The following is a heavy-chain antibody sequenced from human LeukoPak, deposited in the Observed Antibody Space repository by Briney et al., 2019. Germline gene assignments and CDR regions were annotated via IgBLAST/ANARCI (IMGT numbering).Heavy chain of an antibody. D-gene: IGHD6-6*01. CDR2: ISNSGRT. CDR1: GGSISSSHW. CDR3: ARGSEAARYYYYYMDV. J-gene: IGHJ6*03. V-gene: IGHV4-4*02. Sequence: SETLSLTCAVSGGSISSSHWWSWVRQPPGKGLEWIGEISNSGRTNFNPSLKSRVTISVDTSKNQFSLKLSSVTAADTAVYYCARGSEAARYYYYYMDVWGKGTTVTVSS.